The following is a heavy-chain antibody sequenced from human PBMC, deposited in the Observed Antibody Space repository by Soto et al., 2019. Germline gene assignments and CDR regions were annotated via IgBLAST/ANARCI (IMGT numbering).Heavy chain of an antibody. CDR2: ISAGDRT. CDR3: SKWVAGNRPDFDS. V-gene: IGHV3-23*01. J-gene: IGHJ4*02. CDR1: GFTFSRNT. D-gene: IGHD2-15*01. Sequence: EVQLLESGGGLVQPGGSLRLSCAASGFTFSRNTMTWVRHAPGEGLECVSTISAGDRTWYADSVKGRFTISRDNPKNTVYLQINSMRAEDTALYYCSKWVAGNRPDFDSWGQGTLVTVSS.